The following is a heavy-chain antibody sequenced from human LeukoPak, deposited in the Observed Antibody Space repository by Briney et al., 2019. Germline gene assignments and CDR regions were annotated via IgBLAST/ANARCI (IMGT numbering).Heavy chain of an antibody. CDR3: AKYPLPSGSFSDEAFDI. J-gene: IGHJ3*02. CDR1: GFTFSSYG. V-gene: IGHV3-30*18. CDR2: ISYDGSNK. D-gene: IGHD3-10*01. Sequence: PGGSLRLSCAASGFTFSSYGMHWVRQAPGKGLEWVAVISYDGSNKYYADSVKGRFTISRDNSKNTLYLQMNSLRAEDTAVYYCAKYPLPSGSFSDEAFDIWGQGTMATVSS.